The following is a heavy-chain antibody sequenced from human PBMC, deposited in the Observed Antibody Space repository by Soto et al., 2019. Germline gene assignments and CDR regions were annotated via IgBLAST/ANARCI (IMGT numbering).Heavy chain of an antibody. Sequence: PGXSPRLSCAASGFTFGSYGMHWVRQAPGKGLEWVSYIXSSSSXIYYADYVKGXXTISRDNXXNSLYLQMNSLRAEDTAVYYCARGRNGVFGFDYWGQGTLVTVSS. V-gene: IGHV3-48*01. J-gene: IGHJ4*02. CDR3: ARGRNGVFGFDY. CDR1: GFTFGSYG. CDR2: IXSSSSXI. D-gene: IGHD3-3*01.